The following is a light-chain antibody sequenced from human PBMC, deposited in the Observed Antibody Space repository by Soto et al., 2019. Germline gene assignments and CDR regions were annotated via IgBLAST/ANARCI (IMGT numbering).Light chain of an antibody. V-gene: IGKV1-27*01. CDR3: QKYNSAPLT. J-gene: IGKJ4*01. CDR1: QSISSY. CDR2: AAS. Sequence: DIQMTQSPSILSASVGDRVTITCRASQSISSYLNWYQQKPGKAPKLLIYAASTLQAGVPSRFSGSGSGTDFTLTISSLQPEDVAAYYCQKYNSAPLTFGGRTKVDIK.